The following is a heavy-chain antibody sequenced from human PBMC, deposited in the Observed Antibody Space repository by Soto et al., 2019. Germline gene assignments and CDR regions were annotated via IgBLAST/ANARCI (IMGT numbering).Heavy chain of an antibody. CDR3: ATMSGYFEY. V-gene: IGHV3-23*01. D-gene: IGHD3-22*01. J-gene: IGHJ4*02. Sequence: SLRLSCADSGFRFSSYSMSWVRQTPGKGLEWVAAITATGDRTYYADSVTGRFTISRDNSKKTHYLQMTSLRAEDTAMYYCATMSGYFEYWGQGTPVTVSS. CDR1: GFRFSSYS. CDR2: ITATGDRT.